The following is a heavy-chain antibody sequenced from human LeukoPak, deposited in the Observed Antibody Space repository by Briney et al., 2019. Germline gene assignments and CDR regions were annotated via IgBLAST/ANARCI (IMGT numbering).Heavy chain of an antibody. CDR3: ARAPRMVRGVIGWFDP. CDR1: GYTFTGYY. J-gene: IGHJ5*02. D-gene: IGHD3-10*01. V-gene: IGHV1-2*02. CDR2: INPNSGGT. Sequence: GASVKVSCKASGYTFTGYYMHWVRQAPGQGLEWMGWINPNSGGTNYAQKFQGRVTMTRDTSISTAYMELSRLRSDDTAVSYCARAPRMVRGVIGWFDPWGQGTLVTVSS.